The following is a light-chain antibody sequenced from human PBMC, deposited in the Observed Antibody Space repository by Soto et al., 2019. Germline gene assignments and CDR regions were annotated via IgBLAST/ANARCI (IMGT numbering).Light chain of an antibody. CDR1: QSLTNSF. J-gene: IGKJ5*01. CDR2: DTS. Sequence: EIVLTQSPGTLSLSPGKRATLSCRASQSLTNSFIAWYQQKPGQAPRLLIYDTSSRATGIPDRFSGSGSGTEFTLTISRLEPEDFAVFFCQQYGTSEIIFGQGTRLEIK. V-gene: IGKV3-20*01. CDR3: QQYGTSEII.